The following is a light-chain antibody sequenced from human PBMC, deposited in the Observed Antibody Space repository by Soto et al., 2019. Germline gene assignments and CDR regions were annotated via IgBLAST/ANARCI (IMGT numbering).Light chain of an antibody. CDR2: RTS. V-gene: IGKV1-5*03. Sequence: DIQMTQSPSTLSASVGDRVTITCRASQSISNWLAWYQQKPGKAPKLLTYRTSSLESGVPSRFSGSGSGTEFSRTISGLQPDDFATDDWPQDNSYSPRLTFGGGTEVESK. CDR3: PQDNSYSPRLT. J-gene: IGKJ4*01. CDR1: QSISNW.